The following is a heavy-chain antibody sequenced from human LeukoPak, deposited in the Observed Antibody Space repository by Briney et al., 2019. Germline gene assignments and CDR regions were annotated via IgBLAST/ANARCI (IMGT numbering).Heavy chain of an antibody. V-gene: IGHV3-30-3*01. CDR2: ISDDGSNN. CDR1: GFTFSRYA. CDR3: AKDIDRGVTPWEYYYYGMDV. Sequence: HPGRSLRLSCAASGFTFSRYAMHWVRQAPGKGLEWVAVISDDGSNNYYGDSVKGRFTISRDNSKNTLYLQMNSLRAEDTAVYYCAKDIDRGVTPWEYYYYGMDVWGQGTTVSVSS. J-gene: IGHJ6*02. D-gene: IGHD3-10*01.